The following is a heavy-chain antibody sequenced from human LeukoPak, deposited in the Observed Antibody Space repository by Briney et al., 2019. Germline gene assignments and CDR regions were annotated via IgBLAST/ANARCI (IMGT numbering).Heavy chain of an antibody. J-gene: IGHJ4*02. V-gene: IGHV4-34*01. Sequence: SETLSLTCAVYGGSFSGYYWSWIRQPPGKGLEWIGEINHSGSTNYNPSLKSRVTISVDTSKNQFSLKLSSVTAADTAVYYCARQRGATAFDYWGQGTLVTVS. CDR3: ARQRGATAFDY. CDR1: GGSFSGYY. CDR2: INHSGST. D-gene: IGHD1-26*01.